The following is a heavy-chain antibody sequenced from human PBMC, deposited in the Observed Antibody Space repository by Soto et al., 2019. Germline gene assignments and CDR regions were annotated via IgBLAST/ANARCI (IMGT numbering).Heavy chain of an antibody. CDR1: GGPISSSSYY. Sequence: QLQLQESGPGLVKPSETLSLTCTVSGGPISSSSYYWGWIRQPPGKGLEWIGSIYYSGSTYYNPSLKSRVTMSVDTSKNQFSLKLCSVTAADTAVYYCARLRITMVRGVIVLLYYYYGMDVWGQGTTVTVSS. CDR3: ARLRITMVRGVIVLLYYYYGMDV. V-gene: IGHV4-39*01. CDR2: IYYSGST. J-gene: IGHJ6*02. D-gene: IGHD3-10*01.